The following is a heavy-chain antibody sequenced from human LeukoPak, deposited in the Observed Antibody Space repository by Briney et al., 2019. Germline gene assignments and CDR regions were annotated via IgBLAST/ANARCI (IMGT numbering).Heavy chain of an antibody. V-gene: IGHV3-48*04. D-gene: IGHD3-9*01. J-gene: IGHJ4*02. CDR3: ARPHILTGYDY. Sequence: GGSLRLSCAASGLTFSSYSMNWVRQAPGKGLEWVSYISSSSSTIYYADSVKGRFTISRDNAKNSLYLQMNSLRAEDTAVYYCARPHILTGYDYWGQGTLVTVSS. CDR2: ISSSSSTI. CDR1: GLTFSSYS.